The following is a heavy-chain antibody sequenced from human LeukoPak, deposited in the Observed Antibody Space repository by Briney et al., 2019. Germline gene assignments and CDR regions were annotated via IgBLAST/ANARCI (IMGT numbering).Heavy chain of an antibody. CDR1: GFTFIDYC. Sequence: ASVKVSCTAAGFTFIDYCSHWVRQAPGQGPEWMGWIDLNNGATKYAPKFQCRVTITRDTSINTAYMELSSLTSDDTAVYYCARDSTAAAGSYFDYWGQGTLVTVSS. V-gene: IGHV1-2*02. J-gene: IGHJ4*02. D-gene: IGHD6-13*01. CDR2: IDLNNGAT. CDR3: ARDSTAAAGSYFDY.